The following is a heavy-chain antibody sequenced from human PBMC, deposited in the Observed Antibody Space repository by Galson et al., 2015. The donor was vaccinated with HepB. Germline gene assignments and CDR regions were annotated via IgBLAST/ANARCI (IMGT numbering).Heavy chain of an antibody. J-gene: IGHJ3*02. CDR2: ISAYNGNT. CDR1: GYTFTSYG. D-gene: IGHD3-10*01. CDR3: ARDITMVRGATYAFDI. V-gene: IGHV1-18*01. Sequence: SVKVSCKASGYTFTSYGISWVRQAPGQGLEWMGWISAYNGNTNYAQKFQGWVTMTRDTSISTAYMELSRLRSDDTAVYYCARDITMVRGATYAFDIWGQGTMVTVSS.